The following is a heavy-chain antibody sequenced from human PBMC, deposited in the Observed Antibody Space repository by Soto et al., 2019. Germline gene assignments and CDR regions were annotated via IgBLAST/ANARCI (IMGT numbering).Heavy chain of an antibody. Sequence: SETLSLTCAVYGGSFSGYYWSWIRQPPGKGLEWIGEINHSGSTNYNPSLKSRVTISVDTSKNQFSLKLSSVTAADTAVYYCARAWFFYGMDVWGQGTTVTVSS. CDR2: INHSGST. V-gene: IGHV4-34*01. CDR1: GGSFSGYY. D-gene: IGHD3-22*01. J-gene: IGHJ6*02. CDR3: ARAWFFYGMDV.